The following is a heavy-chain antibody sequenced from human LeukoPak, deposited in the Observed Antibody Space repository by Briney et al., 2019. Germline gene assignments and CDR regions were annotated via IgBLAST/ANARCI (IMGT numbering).Heavy chain of an antibody. D-gene: IGHD3-10*01. CDR2: INPNSGGT. Sequence: ASVQVSCKASGSTFTGYYMHWVRPAPGQGLEWMGWINPNSGGTNYAQKFQGWVTMTRDTSISTAYMELSRLRSDDTAMYYCARVAGGIYGSGSYLDYWGQGTLVTVSS. J-gene: IGHJ4*02. CDR1: GSTFTGYY. CDR3: ARVAGGIYGSGSYLDY. V-gene: IGHV1-2*04.